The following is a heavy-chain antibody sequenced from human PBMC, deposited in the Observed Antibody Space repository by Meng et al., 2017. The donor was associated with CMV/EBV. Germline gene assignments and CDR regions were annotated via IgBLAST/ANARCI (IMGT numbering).Heavy chain of an antibody. V-gene: IGHV1-18*01. J-gene: IGHJ4*02. CDR1: FG. D-gene: IGHD1-7*01. CDR2: ISAQKGNT. CDR3: ARDKGGFINWYFHNILAIDY. Sequence: FGISWVRQAPGKGLEWMEWISAQKGNTKYAQKVQGRVTMTTDTSTSTAYMEVRSLRSDDTAVYYCARDKGGFINWYFHNILAIDYWGQGTLVTVSS.